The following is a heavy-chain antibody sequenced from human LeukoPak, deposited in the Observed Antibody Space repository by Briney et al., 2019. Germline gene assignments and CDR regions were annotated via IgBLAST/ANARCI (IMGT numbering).Heavy chain of an antibody. J-gene: IGHJ4*02. D-gene: IGHD3-22*01. CDR3: AGSRIGYSDSSGFFDS. CDR2: IHYSGST. CDR1: GGSISSGGYY. V-gene: IGHV4-31*03. Sequence: SETLSLTCTVSGGSISSGGYYWSWIRQHPGKGLEWIGYIHYSGSTYYSPSLKSRVTISVDTSKNQFSLKLSSVTAADTAVYYCAGSRIGYSDSSGFFDSWGQGTLVTVSS.